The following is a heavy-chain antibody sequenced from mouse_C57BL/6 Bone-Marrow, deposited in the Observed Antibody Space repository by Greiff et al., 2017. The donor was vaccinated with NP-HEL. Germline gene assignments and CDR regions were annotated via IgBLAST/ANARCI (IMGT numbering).Heavy chain of an antibody. J-gene: IGHJ4*01. CDR1: GFTFSDYY. CDR2: INYDGSST. V-gene: IGHV5-16*01. D-gene: IGHD4-1*01. Sequence: EVKLVESEGGLVQPGSSMKLSCTASGFTFSDYYMAWVRQVPEKGLEWVANINYDGSSTYYLDSLKSRFIISRDNAKNILYLQRSSLKSEDTATYYCARDTGRGGYYYAMDYWGQGTSVTVSS. CDR3: ARDTGRGGYYYAMDY.